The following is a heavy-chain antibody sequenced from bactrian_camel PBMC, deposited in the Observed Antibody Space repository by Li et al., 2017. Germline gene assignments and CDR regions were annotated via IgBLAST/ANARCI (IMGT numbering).Heavy chain of an antibody. Sequence: VESGGKTVQTGGSLRLSCQASGYHHCAYCLAWFRQVPGKGREWVGTSDTEGMTSVADSVKGRFTVAKDNAQNTLFLQMHSLKPEDTGMYYCAAERSGGGYCFRLHEGYWGQGTQVTVS. CDR3: AAERSGGGYCFRLHEGY. CDR1: GYHHCAYC. J-gene: IGHJ6*01. CDR2: SDTEGMT. V-gene: IGHV3S9*01. D-gene: IGHD2*01.